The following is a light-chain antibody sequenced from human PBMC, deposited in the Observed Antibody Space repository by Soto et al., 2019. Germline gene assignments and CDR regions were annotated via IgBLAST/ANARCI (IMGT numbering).Light chain of an antibody. Sequence: QSVLTQPPSVSGAPGQRVTVSCTGSSSNIGAGSDVHWYQQLPGTAPKILIFANNNRPSGVPDRFSGSKSGTSASLAITGLQADDEADYYCGQWDSSLSAYVLGTGTKVTVL. CDR1: SSNIGAGSD. V-gene: IGLV1-40*01. CDR3: GQWDSSLSAYV. CDR2: ANN. J-gene: IGLJ1*01.